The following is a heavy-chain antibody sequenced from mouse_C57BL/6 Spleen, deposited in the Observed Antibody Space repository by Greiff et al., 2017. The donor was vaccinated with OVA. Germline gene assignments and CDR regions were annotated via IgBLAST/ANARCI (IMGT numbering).Heavy chain of an antibody. V-gene: IGHV2-2*01. Sequence: VKLMESGPGLVQLSQSLSITCTVSGFSLTSYGVHWVRQSPGKGLEWLGVIWSGGSTDYNAAFISRLSISKDNSKSQVFFKMNSLQADDTAIYYCARKRDSNYGERYFDVWGTGTTVTVSS. CDR2: IWSGGST. D-gene: IGHD2-5*01. CDR1: GFSLTSYG. CDR3: ARKRDSNYGERYFDV. J-gene: IGHJ1*03.